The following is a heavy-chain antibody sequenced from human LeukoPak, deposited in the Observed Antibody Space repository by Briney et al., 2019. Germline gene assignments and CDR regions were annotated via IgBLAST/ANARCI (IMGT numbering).Heavy chain of an antibody. CDR3: VKSSLAAAGTFAGDY. CDR2: ISWNSGSI. J-gene: IGHJ4*02. CDR1: GFTFDDYA. D-gene: IGHD6-13*01. V-gene: IGHV3-9*01. Sequence: GGSLRLSCAASGFTFDDYAMHWVRQAPGKGLEWVSGISWNSGSIGYADSVKGRFTISRDNAKNSLYLQMNSLRAEDTALYCCVKSSLAAAGTFAGDYWGQGTLVTVSS.